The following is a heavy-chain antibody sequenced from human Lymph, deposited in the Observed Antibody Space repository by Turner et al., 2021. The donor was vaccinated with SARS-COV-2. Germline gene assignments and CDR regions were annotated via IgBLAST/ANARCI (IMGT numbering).Heavy chain of an antibody. V-gene: IGHV3-33*01. J-gene: IGHJ4*02. CDR1: GFTFSSHG. D-gene: IGHD1-26*01. CDR3: AREGVVGATSGLDY. Sequence: QVQLVESGGSVGQPGRSLRLSCAASGFTFSSHGMHWVRQAPGKGLEWVAVIWYDGSNKYHADSVKGRFTISRDNSKNTLYLQMNSLRAEDTAVYYCAREGVVGATSGLDYWGQGTLVTVSS. CDR2: IWYDGSNK.